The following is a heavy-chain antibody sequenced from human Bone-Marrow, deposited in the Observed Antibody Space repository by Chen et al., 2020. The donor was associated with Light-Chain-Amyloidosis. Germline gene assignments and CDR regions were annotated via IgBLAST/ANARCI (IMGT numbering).Heavy chain of an antibody. CDR1: GSTVSSYA. D-gene: IGHD3-3*01. CDR3: AKKLRGVAVIDAFDI. Sequence: EVQLLESGGGLVHPGGSLRLSCAASGSTVSSYAMSWVRQAPGKGLEWVSAISGSGGSTYYADSVKGRFTISRDNSKNTLYLQMNSLRAEDTAVYYCAKKLRGVAVIDAFDIWGQGTMVTVSS. J-gene: IGHJ3*02. CDR2: ISGSGGST. V-gene: IGHV3-23*01.